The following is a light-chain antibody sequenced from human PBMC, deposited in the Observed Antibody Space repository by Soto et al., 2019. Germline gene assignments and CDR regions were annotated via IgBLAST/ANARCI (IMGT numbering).Light chain of an antibody. Sequence: ILFTQSPGTLSLSPGERAPLSCRASQSVSSSYLAWYQQRPGQAPRLLIYDASNRATGIPARFSGSGSGAEFTLTISSLQSEDFAVYYCQQYNNWRTFGQGTKVDIK. J-gene: IGKJ1*01. CDR2: DAS. CDR3: QQYNNWRT. V-gene: IGKV3-20*01. CDR1: QSVSSSY.